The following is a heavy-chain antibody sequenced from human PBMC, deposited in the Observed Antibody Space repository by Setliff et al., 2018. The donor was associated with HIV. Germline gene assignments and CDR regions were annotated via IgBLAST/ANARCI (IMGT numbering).Heavy chain of an antibody. V-gene: IGHV1-18*01. CDR1: GYTFSRYG. D-gene: IGHD5-12*01. CDR2: ISAYNGDT. J-gene: IGHJ4*02. CDR3: ARDKKVAPLDV. Sequence: ASVKVSCKASGYTFSRYGISWVRQAPGQGLEWMGWISAYNGDTNYAQKLQGRVTMTTDTSTSTAYMTLSSLRSDDTAVYYCARDKKVAPLDVWGQGTLVTVSS.